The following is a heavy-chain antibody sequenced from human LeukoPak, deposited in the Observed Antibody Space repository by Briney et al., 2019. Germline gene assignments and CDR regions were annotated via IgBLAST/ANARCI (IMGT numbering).Heavy chain of an antibody. CDR1: GGSISSYY. D-gene: IGHD3-22*01. V-gene: IGHV4-59*01. CDR3: ARKTSYYDSSGYPNAFDI. J-gene: IGHJ3*02. CDR2: IYCSGST. Sequence: SETLSLXCTVSGGSISSYYWSWIRQPPGKGLEGIGYIYCSGSTNYNPSLKSRVTISVDTSKNPSSLKLSSVTAADTAVYYCARKTSYYDSSGYPNAFDIWGQGTMVTVSS.